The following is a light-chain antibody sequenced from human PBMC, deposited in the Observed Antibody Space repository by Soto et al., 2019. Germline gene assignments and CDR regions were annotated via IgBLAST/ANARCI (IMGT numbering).Light chain of an antibody. CDR2: DAS. V-gene: IGKV1-33*01. CDR3: QQHVNLPLT. J-gene: IGKJ4*01. CDR1: QDIRNY. Sequence: DIQMTQSPSSLSVSVGDRVTITCQASQDIRNYLSWYQQKPGKAPKLLIYDASNLQTGVPSRFSGSGSGTYFTFTISSLQPEDIATYFCQQHVNLPLTFGGGTKVDIK.